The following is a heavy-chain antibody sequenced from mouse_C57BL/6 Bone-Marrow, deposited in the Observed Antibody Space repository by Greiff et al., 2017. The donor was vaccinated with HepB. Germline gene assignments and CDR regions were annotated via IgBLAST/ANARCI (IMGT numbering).Heavy chain of an antibody. D-gene: IGHD1-1*01. CDR2: IDPSDSYT. CDR3: ASYGSSCGY. CDR1: GYTFTSYW. J-gene: IGHJ2*01. V-gene: IGHV1-50*01. Sequence: QVQLKQPGAELVKPGASVKLSCKASGYTFTSYWMQWVKQRPGQGLEWIGEIDPSDSYTNYNQKFKGKATLTVDTSSSTAYMQLSSLTSEDSAVYYCASYGSSCGYWGQGTTLTVSS.